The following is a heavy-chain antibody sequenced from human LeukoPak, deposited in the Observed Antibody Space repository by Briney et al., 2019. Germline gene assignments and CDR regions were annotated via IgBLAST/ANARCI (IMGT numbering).Heavy chain of an antibody. CDR2: ISSSGSTI. V-gene: IGHV3-11*04. D-gene: IGHD4-17*01. J-gene: IGHJ4*02. CDR3: ARVRDYGDYPPDY. CDR1: GFTVSSNY. Sequence: PGGSLRLSCAASGFTVSSNYMSWIRQAPGKGLEWVSYISSSGSTIYYADSVKGRFTISRDNAKNSLYLQMSSLRAEDTAVYYCARVRDYGDYPPDYWGQGTLVTVSS.